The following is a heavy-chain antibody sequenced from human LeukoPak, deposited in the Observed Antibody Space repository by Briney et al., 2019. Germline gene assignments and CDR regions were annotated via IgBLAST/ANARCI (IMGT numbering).Heavy chain of an antibody. V-gene: IGHV4-39*07. CDR1: GGSISSSSYY. CDR2: IYHSGST. D-gene: IGHD6-19*01. CDR3: ARGRGWARLVLFSAFDI. J-gene: IGHJ3*02. Sequence: SETLSLTCTVSGGSISSSSYYWGWICQPPGKGLEWIGEIYHSGSTNYNPSLKSRVTISVDKSKNQFSLKLSSVTAADTAVYYCARGRGWARLVLFSAFDIWGQGTMVTVSS.